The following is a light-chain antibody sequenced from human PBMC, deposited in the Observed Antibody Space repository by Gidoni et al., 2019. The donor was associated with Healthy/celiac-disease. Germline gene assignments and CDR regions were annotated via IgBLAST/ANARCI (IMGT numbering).Light chain of an antibody. CDR1: SSDVGGYNY. V-gene: IGLV2-14*01. CDR3: SSYTSSSTLGV. J-gene: IGLJ1*01. Sequence: QSALTQPASVSGSPGQSITISCTGTSSDVGGYNYVSWYPQHPGKAPKLMIYDVRNRPSGVSNRFSGSKSGNTASLTISGLQAEDEADYYCSSYTSSSTLGVFGTGTKVTVL. CDR2: DVR.